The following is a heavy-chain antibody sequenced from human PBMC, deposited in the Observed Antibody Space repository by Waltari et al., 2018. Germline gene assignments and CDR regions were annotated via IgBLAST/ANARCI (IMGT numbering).Heavy chain of an antibody. D-gene: IGHD6-13*01. CDR2: IYYSGST. V-gene: IGHV4-59*11. CDR3: ARGGALIAAAGPYYYYGMDV. CDR1: GGSISSHY. J-gene: IGHJ6*02. Sequence: QVQLQESGPGLVKPSETLSLTCTVSGGSISSHYWSWIRQPPGKGLEWIGYIYYSGSTTYNPSLKSRVTISVDTSKNQFSLKLSSVTAADTAVYYCARGGALIAAAGPYYYYGMDVWGQGTTVTVSS.